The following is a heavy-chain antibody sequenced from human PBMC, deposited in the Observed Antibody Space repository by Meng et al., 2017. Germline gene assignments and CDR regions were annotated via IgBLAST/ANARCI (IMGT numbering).Heavy chain of an antibody. J-gene: IGHJ4*02. CDR1: GYTFPDHY. D-gene: IGHD6-25*01. CDR2: INPKSGDT. V-gene: IGHV1-2*06. Sequence: QIQLVEYGAEENQPGASVKVSYKPYGYTFPDHYIHWVRRAPGQGLEWMGRINPKSGDTHYAQKFQARVTMTGDTSISTAYMELSGLRSDDTAMYYCARDEDISAAGKLFGDYWGQGTLVTVSS. CDR3: ARDEDISAAGKLFGDY.